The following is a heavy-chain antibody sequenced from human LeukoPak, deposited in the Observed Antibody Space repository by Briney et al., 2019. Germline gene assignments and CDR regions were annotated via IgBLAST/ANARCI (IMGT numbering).Heavy chain of an antibody. D-gene: IGHD2-8*01. CDR2: IYPGDSDT. CDR1: GYSFTSYW. CDR3: ARHSRDCTNGVCYPRYFDY. J-gene: IGHJ4*02. Sequence: GESLKISCKGSGYSFTSYWIGWVRQMPGKGLEWMGIIYPGDSDTRYSPSFQGQVAISADKSISTAYLQWSSLKASDTAMYYCARHSRDCTNGVCYPRYFDYWGQGTLVIVSS. V-gene: IGHV5-51*01.